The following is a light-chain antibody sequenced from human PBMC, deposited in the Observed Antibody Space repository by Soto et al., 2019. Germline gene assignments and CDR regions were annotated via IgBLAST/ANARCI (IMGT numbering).Light chain of an antibody. Sequence: EIVMTQSPATLSVSPGERVTLSCRASQSVSRFLAWYQQRPGQAPRLLIYDTSTRATGVPARFSGSGSGTEFSLTISSLQSEDFAVYYCQQYIRWPLTFGGGTKVEIK. V-gene: IGKV3-15*01. CDR2: DTS. J-gene: IGKJ4*01. CDR1: QSVSRF. CDR3: QQYIRWPLT.